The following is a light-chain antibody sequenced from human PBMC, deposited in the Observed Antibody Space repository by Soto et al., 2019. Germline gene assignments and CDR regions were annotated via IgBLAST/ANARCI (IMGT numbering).Light chain of an antibody. CDR3: QQTYSTPHT. CDR1: QNITNN. CDR2: HAS. Sequence: DIQMTQSPSSLSASIGDRVTITSQASQNITNNLSWYQQKPGKAPNLLIYHASKLAKGVTSRLSGSGSGTDFTLTISSLQPEDFATYYCQQTYSTPHTFGQGPRW. V-gene: IGKV1-39*01. J-gene: IGKJ2*01.